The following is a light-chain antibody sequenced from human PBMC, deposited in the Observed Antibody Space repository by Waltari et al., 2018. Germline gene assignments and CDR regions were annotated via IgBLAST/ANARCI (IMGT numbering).Light chain of an antibody. CDR3: QQYNNWPRT. Sequence: EIVMTQSPATLSVSPGERATLSCRASRNVNSNLAWYQQKPGQAPRLLIYGASNRATGFPARFIGSGSGTDFTLTINSLQSEDFAVYYCQQYNNWPRTFGQGTKVEI. CDR2: GAS. CDR1: RNVNSN. J-gene: IGKJ1*01. V-gene: IGKV3-15*01.